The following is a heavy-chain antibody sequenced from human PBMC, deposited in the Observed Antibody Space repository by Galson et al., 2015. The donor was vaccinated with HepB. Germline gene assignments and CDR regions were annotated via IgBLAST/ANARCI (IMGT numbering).Heavy chain of an antibody. J-gene: IGHJ4*02. CDR2: IWYDGSNK. CDR3: ARDRSTMIVVGMGDY. CDR1: GFTFSSYG. Sequence: SLRLSCAASGFTFSSYGMHWVRQAPGKGLEWVAVIWYDGSNKYYADSVKGRFTISRDNSKNTLYLQMNSLRAEDTAVYYCARDRSTMIVVGMGDYWGQGTLVTVSS. D-gene: IGHD3-22*01. V-gene: IGHV3-33*01.